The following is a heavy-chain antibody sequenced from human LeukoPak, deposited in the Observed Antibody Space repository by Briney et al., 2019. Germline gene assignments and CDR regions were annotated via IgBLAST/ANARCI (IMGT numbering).Heavy chain of an antibody. Sequence: SVKVSCKASGGTFSSYAISWVRQAPGQGLERMAGIIPISGTANYAQKFQGRVTITADESTSTAYMELSSLRSEDTAVYYCAIPNYDILTGPDLYYFDYWGQGTLVTVSS. CDR3: AIPNYDILTGPDLYYFDY. V-gene: IGHV1-69*13. CDR2: IIPISGTA. J-gene: IGHJ4*02. CDR1: GGTFSSYA. D-gene: IGHD3-9*01.